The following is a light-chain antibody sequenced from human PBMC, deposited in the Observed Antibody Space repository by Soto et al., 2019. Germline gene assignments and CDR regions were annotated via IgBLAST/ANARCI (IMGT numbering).Light chain of an antibody. J-gene: IGKJ3*01. V-gene: IGKV2-28*01. Sequence: IVMTQSPLSLPVTPGEPASISCRASQSLLHSNGYNYLDWYLQRPGQSPRLLIFLGSSRASGVPDRCSSSGSGTPLTLKIIRVAYEDVGIFCCLRDLQAPPIFGTGNEVPIK. CDR1: QSLLHSNGYNY. CDR3: LRDLQAPPI. CDR2: LGS.